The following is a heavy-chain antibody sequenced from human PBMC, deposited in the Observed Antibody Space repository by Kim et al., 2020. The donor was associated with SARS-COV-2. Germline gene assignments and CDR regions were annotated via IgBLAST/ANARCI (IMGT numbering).Heavy chain of an antibody. J-gene: IGHJ4*02. CDR3: ARSSRLLPFDY. CDR2: T. V-gene: IGHV4-39*01. Sequence: TYYTPSLKSRVTISVDTSKNQFSLKLSSVTAADTAVYYCARSSRLLPFDYWGQGTLVTVSS. D-gene: IGHD3-22*01.